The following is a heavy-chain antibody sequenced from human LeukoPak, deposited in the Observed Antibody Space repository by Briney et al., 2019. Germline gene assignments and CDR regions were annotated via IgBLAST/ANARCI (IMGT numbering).Heavy chain of an antibody. J-gene: IGHJ4*02. CDR2: INPKSGGT. V-gene: IGHV1-2*02. D-gene: IGHD3-10*01. CDR3: ARGFRGAGSHNDY. Sequence: ASVKVSCKASGYTFTGYYMHWVRQAPGQGLEWMGWINPKSGGTNLAQKFQGRVTMTRDTSISTAYMELSRLRSDDTAVYYCARGFRGAGSHNDYWGPGTLVTASS. CDR1: GYTFTGYY.